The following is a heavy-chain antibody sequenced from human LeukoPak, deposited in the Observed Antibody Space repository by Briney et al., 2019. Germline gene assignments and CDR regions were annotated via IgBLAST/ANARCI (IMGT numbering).Heavy chain of an antibody. CDR3: ARRALELRAFDI. D-gene: IGHD1-7*01. CDR1: GYTFTSYY. J-gene: IGHJ3*02. V-gene: IGHV1-46*01. CDR2: INPSGGST. Sequence: PAASVKVSCKASGYTFTSYYMHWVRQAPGQGLEWMGIINPSGGSTSYAQKFQGRVTMTRDTSTSTVYMELSSLRSEDTAVYYSARRALELRAFDIWGQGTMVTVSS.